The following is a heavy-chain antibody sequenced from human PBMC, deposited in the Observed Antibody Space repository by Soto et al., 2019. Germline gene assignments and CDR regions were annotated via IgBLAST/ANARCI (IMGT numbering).Heavy chain of an antibody. CDR2: ISAYNGNT. V-gene: IGHV1-18*01. Sequence: QVQLVQSGAEVKKPGASVKVSCKASGYTFTSYGISWVRQAPGQGLEWMGWISAYNGNTNYAQKLQGRVTMTTDTCTSTAYMELRSLRSDDTAVYYCARDVDTRGYSSGWSPFYYYYGMDVWGQGTTVTVSS. CDR3: ARDVDTRGYSSGWSPFYYYYGMDV. CDR1: GYTFTSYG. J-gene: IGHJ6*02. D-gene: IGHD6-19*01.